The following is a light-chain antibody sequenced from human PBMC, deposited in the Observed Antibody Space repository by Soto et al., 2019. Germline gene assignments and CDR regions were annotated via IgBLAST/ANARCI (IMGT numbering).Light chain of an antibody. V-gene: IGKV1-9*01. CDR1: QGISSY. CDR3: QQLNSYPPFT. Sequence: DIQLTQSPSFLSASVGDRVTITCRASQGISSYLAWYQQKPGKAPKLLIYAASTLQSGFPSRFSGSGSGTEFTLTISRLQPEDFATYYCQQLNSYPPFTFGPGTKVDIK. CDR2: AAS. J-gene: IGKJ3*01.